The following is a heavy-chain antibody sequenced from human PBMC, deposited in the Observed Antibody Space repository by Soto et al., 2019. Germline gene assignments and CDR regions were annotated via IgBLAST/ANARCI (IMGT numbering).Heavy chain of an antibody. V-gene: IGHV3-9*01. CDR1: GFTFDDYA. CDR2: ISCNSGSI. J-gene: IGHJ6*02. Sequence: EVQLVESGGGLVQPGRSLRLSCAASGFTFDDYAMHWVRQAPGKGLEWVSSISCNSGSIGYADSVKGRFTISRDNAKNSLYLQTHSLRAEDPALYYCAEYIACRPNYGMDVWGQGTTVTVSS. D-gene: IGHD6-6*01. CDR3: AEYIACRPNYGMDV.